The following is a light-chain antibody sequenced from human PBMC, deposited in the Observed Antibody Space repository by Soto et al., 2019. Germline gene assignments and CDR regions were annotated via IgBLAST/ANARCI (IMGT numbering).Light chain of an antibody. CDR3: SSYTSISTLV. CDR1: SSDVGGYKY. J-gene: IGLJ1*01. V-gene: IGLV2-14*01. CDR2: DVR. Sequence: QSALTQPASVSGSPGQSISISYTGTSSDVGGYKYVSWYQQHPGKAPKLMISDVRNRPSGVPNRFSGSKSGNTASLTISGLQAEDEADYYCSSYTSISTLVFGTGTKVTVL.